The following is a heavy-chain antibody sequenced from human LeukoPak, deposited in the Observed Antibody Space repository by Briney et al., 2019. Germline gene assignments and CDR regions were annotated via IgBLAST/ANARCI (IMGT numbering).Heavy chain of an antibody. V-gene: IGHV4-59*08. J-gene: IGHJ5*02. D-gene: IGHD3-10*01. CDR3: ARTHGRESNNWFDP. CDR2: IYYSGST. Sequence: SETLSLTCTVSGGSISSYYWSWIRQPPGKGLEWIGYIYYSGSTNYSPSLKSRVTISVDTSKNQFSLKLSSVTAADTAVYYCARTHGRESNNWFDPWGQGTLVTVSS. CDR1: GGSISSYY.